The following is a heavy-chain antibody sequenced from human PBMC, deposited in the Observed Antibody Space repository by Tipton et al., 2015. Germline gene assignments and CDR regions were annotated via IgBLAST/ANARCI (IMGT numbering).Heavy chain of an antibody. Sequence: QLVQSGAEVKKPGSSVKVSCEASGGTFSNFAISWVRQAPGQGLEWMGWISAHNGNTNYAQKFQGRVTMTTDTSTSTAHMERRSVRSDDAAVYYCARDGGRGLVVSRYDCCGMGGWGQG. CDR1: GGTFSNFA. CDR3: ARDGGRGLVVSRYDCCGMGG. J-gene: IGHJ6*02. CDR2: ISAHNGNT. D-gene: IGHD3-16*01. V-gene: IGHV1-18*01.